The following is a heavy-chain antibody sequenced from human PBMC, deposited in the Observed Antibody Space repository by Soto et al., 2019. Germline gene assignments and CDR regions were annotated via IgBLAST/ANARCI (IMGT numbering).Heavy chain of an antibody. CDR2: INWNGGST. J-gene: IGHJ4*02. CDR3: ERDRSTYYHGSGSYSYYFDY. D-gene: IGHD3-10*01. Sequence: GGSLRLSCAASGFTFDDYGMSWVRQAPGKGLEWVSGINWNGGSTGYADSVKGRFTISRDNAKNSLYLQMNSLRPEDTALYYCERDRSTYYHGSGSYSYYFDYWGQGTLGTVSS. CDR1: GFTFDDYG. V-gene: IGHV3-20*04.